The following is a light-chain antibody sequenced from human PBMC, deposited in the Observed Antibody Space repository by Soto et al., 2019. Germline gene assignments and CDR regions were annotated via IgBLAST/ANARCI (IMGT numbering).Light chain of an antibody. V-gene: IGKV1-5*01. CDR3: QQYSSYSPWT. CDR2: DAS. CDR1: QSISDW. J-gene: IGKJ1*01. Sequence: DIQMTQSPSTLSASVGDRVTITCRASQSISDWLAWYQQKAGKAPKLLIYDASSLESGVPSRFSGSGSGTEFTLTIRSLQPDDFATNYCQQYSSYSPWTFGQGTKVEVK.